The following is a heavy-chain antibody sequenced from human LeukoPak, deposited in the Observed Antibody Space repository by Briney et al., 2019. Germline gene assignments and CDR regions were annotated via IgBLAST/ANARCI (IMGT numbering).Heavy chain of an antibody. CDR2: IWYDGSNK. Sequence: GGSLRLSCAASGFTFSSYGMHWVRQAPGKGLEWVAVIWYDGSNKYYADSVKGRFTISRDNSKNTLYLQMNSLRAEGTAVYYCARDLLYSSSWPDYWGQGTLVTVSS. CDR3: ARDLLYSSSWPDY. CDR1: GFTFSSYG. D-gene: IGHD6-13*01. V-gene: IGHV3-33*01. J-gene: IGHJ4*02.